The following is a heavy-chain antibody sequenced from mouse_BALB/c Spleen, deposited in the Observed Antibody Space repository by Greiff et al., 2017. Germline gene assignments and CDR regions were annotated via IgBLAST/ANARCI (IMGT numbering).Heavy chain of an antibody. J-gene: IGHJ1*01. CDR2: IRNKANGYTT. D-gene: IGHD2-3*01. CDR1: GFTFTDYY. V-gene: IGHV7-3*02. CDR3: ARTYDGYSNWYFDV. Sequence: EVKLQESGGGLVQPGGSLRLSCATSGFTFTDYYMSWVRQPPGKALEWLGFIRNKANGYTTEYSASVKGRFTISRDNSQSILYLQMNTLRAEDSATYYCARTYDGYSNWYFDVWGAGTTVTVSS.